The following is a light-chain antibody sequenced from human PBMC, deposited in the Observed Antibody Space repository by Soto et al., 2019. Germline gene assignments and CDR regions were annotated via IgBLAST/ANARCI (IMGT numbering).Light chain of an antibody. CDR3: HQYGLSTRFT. Sequence: EIVLTQSPGTLSLSPGERATLSCRASESVSSSYLAWYQQKPGQAPRLLIYGASSRATGIPDRFSGSGSGSHLPSTTSRLEPEDFAVINFHQYGLSTRFTCGPGTKVHIK. J-gene: IGKJ3*01. CDR1: ESVSSSY. V-gene: IGKV3-20*01. CDR2: GAS.